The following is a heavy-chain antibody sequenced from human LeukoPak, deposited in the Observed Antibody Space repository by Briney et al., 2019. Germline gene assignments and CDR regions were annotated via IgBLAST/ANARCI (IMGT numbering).Heavy chain of an antibody. Sequence: SETMSLTCTVSGGSISSGSYYWSWIRQPAGRGLEWIGRIYTSGSTNYNPSLKSRVTISVDTSKNQFSLKLSSVTAADTAVYYCAREAAARPTPFDYWGRGTPVTVSS. CDR1: GGSISSGSYY. V-gene: IGHV4-61*02. CDR2: IYTSGST. J-gene: IGHJ4*02. CDR3: AREAAARPTPFDY. D-gene: IGHD6-13*01.